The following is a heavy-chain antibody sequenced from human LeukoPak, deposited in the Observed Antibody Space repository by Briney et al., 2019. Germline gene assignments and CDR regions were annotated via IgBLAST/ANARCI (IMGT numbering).Heavy chain of an antibody. D-gene: IGHD6-13*01. J-gene: IGHJ4*02. CDR1: GGTFSSYA. Sequence: SVKVSCKASGGTFSSYAISWVRQAPGQGLEWMGGIIPIFGTANYAQKFQGRVTITADESTSPAYMELSSLRSEDTAVYYCAGLAAAGTDLGYWGQGTLVTVSS. V-gene: IGHV1-69*13. CDR2: IIPIFGTA. CDR3: AGLAAAGTDLGY.